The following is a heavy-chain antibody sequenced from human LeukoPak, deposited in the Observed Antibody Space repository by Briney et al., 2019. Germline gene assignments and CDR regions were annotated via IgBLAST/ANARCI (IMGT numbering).Heavy chain of an antibody. J-gene: IGHJ4*02. CDR3: ARGKCTSTSCYMESGFDY. CDR1: GYTFTGYY. D-gene: IGHD2-2*02. V-gene: IGHV1-2*02. CDR2: INPNSGGT. Sequence: ASVKVSCKASGYTFTGYYMHWVRQAPGQGLEWMGWINPNSGGTNFAQKFQGRVTMTRDTSISTAYMELSRLTSDDTAVYYSARGKCTSTSCYMESGFDYWGQRTLVTVSS.